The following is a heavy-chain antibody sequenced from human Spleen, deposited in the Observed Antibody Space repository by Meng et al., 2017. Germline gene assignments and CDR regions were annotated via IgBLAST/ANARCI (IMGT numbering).Heavy chain of an antibody. CDR1: GFTFSGYE. Sequence: GESLKISCAASGFTFSGYEMNWVRQAPGKGLEWVSYISSSGSTVYYADSVKGRFTISRDNAKNSLYLQMNSLRAEDTAVYYCAKDLDSSSWYAGSVGAGMDVWGQETTVTVSS. CDR2: ISSSGSTV. D-gene: IGHD6-13*01. V-gene: IGHV3-48*03. CDR3: AKDLDSSSWYAGSVGAGMDV. J-gene: IGHJ6*02.